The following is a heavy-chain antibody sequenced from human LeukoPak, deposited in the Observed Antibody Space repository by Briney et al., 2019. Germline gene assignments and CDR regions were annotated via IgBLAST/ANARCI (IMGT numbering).Heavy chain of an antibody. Sequence: GGSLRLSCAASGFTFSSYGLDWVRQAPGTGLEWVAFIRYDGSNKYYADSVKGRFTISRDNSKNTLYLQMNSLRAEDTAVYYCAKDQAGYNSYFFDYWGQGTLVTVSS. CDR2: IRYDGSNK. J-gene: IGHJ4*02. CDR3: AKDQAGYNSYFFDY. CDR1: GFTFSSYG. D-gene: IGHD5-24*01. V-gene: IGHV3-30*02.